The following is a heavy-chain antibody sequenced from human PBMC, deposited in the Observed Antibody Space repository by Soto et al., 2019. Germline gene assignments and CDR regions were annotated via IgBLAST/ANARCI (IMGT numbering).Heavy chain of an antibody. D-gene: IGHD5-18*01. CDR2: IYYSGST. J-gene: IGHJ6*02. CDR1: GGSISSGGYY. Sequence: SETLSLTCTVSGGSISSGGYYWSWIRQHPGKGLEWIGYIYYSGSTYCNPSLKSRVTISVDTSKNQFSLKLSSVTAADTAVYYCASRGYSYGFSLGMDVWGQGTTVTVSS. CDR3: ASRGYSYGFSLGMDV. V-gene: IGHV4-31*03.